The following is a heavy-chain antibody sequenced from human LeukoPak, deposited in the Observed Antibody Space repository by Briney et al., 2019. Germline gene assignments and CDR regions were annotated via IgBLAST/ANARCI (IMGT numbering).Heavy chain of an antibody. CDR1: GFILSNYA. Sequence: GGSLRLSCAASGFILSNYAMHWVRQPAGKGLEWVSALGTAGDTFYPGSVKGRFTISRGNAKKSLFLQMSSLRAVDTAIYYCARQSTPHGNFDYWGQGTLVTVSS. CDR3: ARQSTPHGNFDY. D-gene: IGHD5-24*01. J-gene: IGHJ4*02. CDR2: LGTAGDT. V-gene: IGHV3-13*01.